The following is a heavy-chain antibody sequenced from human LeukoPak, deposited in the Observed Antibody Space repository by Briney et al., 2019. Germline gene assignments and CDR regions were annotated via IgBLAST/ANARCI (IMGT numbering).Heavy chain of an antibody. Sequence: GGTLRLSCAASGFTFSNYGMSWVRQAPGKGLEWVSGISQGGGSTYYADSVKGRFTISRDNYKNTLYLQVNSLRAEDTAVYYCAKVNQGPKNYYGSGSYQDYWGQGTLVTVSS. CDR3: AKVNQGPKNYYGSGSYQDY. D-gene: IGHD3-10*01. J-gene: IGHJ4*02. CDR2: ISQGGGST. CDR1: GFTFSNYG. V-gene: IGHV3-23*01.